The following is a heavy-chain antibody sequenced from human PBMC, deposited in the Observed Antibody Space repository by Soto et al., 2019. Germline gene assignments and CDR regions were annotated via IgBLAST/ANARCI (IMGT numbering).Heavy chain of an antibody. CDR3: ERGVAATYWYFDL. Sequence: QVQLVESGGGVVQPERSLRLSCAASGFTFSTYGMQWVRQAPGKGLEWVAVIWYDGSNQYYGDSVKGRFTISRDNSKNTLYLQMNSLRAADTAVYYCERGVAATYWYFDLWGRGTLVTVSS. V-gene: IGHV3-33*01. D-gene: IGHD6-19*01. J-gene: IGHJ2*01. CDR2: IWYDGSNQ. CDR1: GFTFSTYG.